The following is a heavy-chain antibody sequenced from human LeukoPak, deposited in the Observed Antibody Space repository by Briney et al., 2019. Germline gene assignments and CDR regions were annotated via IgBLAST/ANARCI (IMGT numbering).Heavy chain of an antibody. CDR2: INPNSGGT. J-gene: IGHJ4*02. CDR1: GYTFTGYY. Sequence: ASVKVSCKASGYTFTGYYMHWVRQAPGQGLEWMGWINPNSGGTNYAQKFQGRVTMTRDTSISTAYMELSGLRSDDTAVYYCARRVGFNYYDSSGYYYVDPKSHYDYWGQGTLVTVSS. CDR3: ARRVGFNYYDSSGYYYVDPKSHYDY. V-gene: IGHV1-2*02. D-gene: IGHD3-22*01.